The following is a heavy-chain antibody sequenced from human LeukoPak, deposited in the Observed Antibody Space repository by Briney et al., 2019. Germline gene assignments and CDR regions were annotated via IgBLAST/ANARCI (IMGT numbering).Heavy chain of an antibody. J-gene: IGHJ5*02. Sequence: PWETLSLTCTVSGGSISSYYWSWIRHPAGKGLEWLGRIYTSGSTNYHPSLKSRITMSVDTTNNQFSLKLSSATASDTSVYYCARYPADSGWYSRFDPCVQGTLVTVSS. CDR3: ARYPADSGWYSRFDP. D-gene: IGHD6-19*01. CDR2: IYTSGST. V-gene: IGHV4-4*07. CDR1: GGSISSYY.